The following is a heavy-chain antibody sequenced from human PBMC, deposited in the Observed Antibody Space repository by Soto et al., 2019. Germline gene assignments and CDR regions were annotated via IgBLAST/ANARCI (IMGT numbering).Heavy chain of an antibody. CDR3: ARDRSPRVWFDP. Sequence: SETLSLTCTVSGGPISSGDYYWSWIRQPPGKGLEWIGYIYYSGSTYYNPSLKSRVTISVDTSKNQFSLKLSSVTAADTAVYYCARDRSPRVWFDPWGQGTLVTVSS. V-gene: IGHV4-30-4*01. CDR1: GGPISSGDYY. CDR2: IYYSGST. J-gene: IGHJ5*02.